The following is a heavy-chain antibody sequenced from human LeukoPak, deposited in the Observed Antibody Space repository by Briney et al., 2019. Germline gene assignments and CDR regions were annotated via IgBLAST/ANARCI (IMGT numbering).Heavy chain of an antibody. D-gene: IGHD3-3*02. CDR3: AKGLPHLWSGYPAVGFDY. Sequence: PGGSLRLSCAASGFTFITYAMSWVRQAPGKGLEWVSTISGSGGRTYYADSVKGRFTISRDNSRNTLYLQMNSLRAEDTAVYYCAKGLPHLWSGYPAVGFDYWGLGTLVTVSS. V-gene: IGHV3-23*01. J-gene: IGHJ4*02. CDR1: GFTFITYA. CDR2: ISGSGGRT.